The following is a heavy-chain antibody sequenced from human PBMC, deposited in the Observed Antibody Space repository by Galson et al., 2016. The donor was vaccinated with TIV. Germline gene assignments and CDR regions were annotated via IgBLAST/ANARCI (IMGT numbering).Heavy chain of an antibody. J-gene: IGHJ3*02. D-gene: IGHD3-10*01. V-gene: IGHV4-59*11. Sequence: LSLTCSVSGGSMSGHLWSWVRQPPGKGLEWLGYIFYTGSTNYNPSFKGRVSISVDTSKNRFSLTLTSATAADTATYYCARETAVSIYAFDIWGQGTMVTVSS. CDR1: GGSMSGHL. CDR3: ARETAVSIYAFDI. CDR2: IFYTGST.